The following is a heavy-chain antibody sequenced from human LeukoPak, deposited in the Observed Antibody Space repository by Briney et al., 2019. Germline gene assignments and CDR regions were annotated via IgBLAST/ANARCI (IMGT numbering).Heavy chain of an antibody. D-gene: IGHD2-2*01. J-gene: IGHJ4*02. CDR1: GYTFTSYW. Sequence: GESLKISCKGSGYTFTSYWIGWVRQMPGEGLEWMGIIYPGDSDTRYSPSFQGQVSISVDKSATTAYLQWSSLKASDSAMYHCARHYGRYCSSNSCPFDYWGQGTLVTVSS. CDR3: ARHYGRYCSSNSCPFDY. CDR2: IYPGDSDT. V-gene: IGHV5-51*01.